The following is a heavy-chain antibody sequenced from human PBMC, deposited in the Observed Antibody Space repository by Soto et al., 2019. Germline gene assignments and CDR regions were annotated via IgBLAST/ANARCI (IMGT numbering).Heavy chain of an antibody. J-gene: IGHJ4*02. Sequence: QVQLQESGPGLVKPSQTLSLTCTVSGGSISSGGYYWSWIRQHPGKGLEWIGYIYYSGSTYYNPSLKIRVTISVDTSKNQFSLKLSSVTAADTAVYYCARTGSSGYHNYFDYWGQGTLVTVSS. D-gene: IGHD3-22*01. V-gene: IGHV4-31*03. CDR3: ARTGSSGYHNYFDY. CDR1: GGSISSGGYY. CDR2: IYYSGST.